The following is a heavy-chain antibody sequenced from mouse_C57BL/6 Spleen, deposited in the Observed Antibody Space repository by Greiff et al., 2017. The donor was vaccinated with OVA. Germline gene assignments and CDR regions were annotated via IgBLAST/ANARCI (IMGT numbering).Heavy chain of an antibody. CDR3: ARDGGYGSSYRYFDV. CDR2: SRNKANDYTT. Sequence: EVNVVESGGGLVQSGRSLRLSCATSGFTFSDFYMEWVRQAPGKGLEWIAASRNKANDYTTEYSASVKGRFIVSRDTSQSILYLQMNALRAEDTAIYYCARDGGYGSSYRYFDVWGTGTTVTVSS. V-gene: IGHV7-1*01. CDR1: GFTFSDFY. J-gene: IGHJ1*03. D-gene: IGHD1-1*01.